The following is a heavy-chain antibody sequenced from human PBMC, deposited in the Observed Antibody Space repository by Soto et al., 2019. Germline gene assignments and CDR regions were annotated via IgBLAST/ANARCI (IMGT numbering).Heavy chain of an antibody. CDR3: ARIMSNSWYFDL. J-gene: IGHJ2*01. D-gene: IGHD3-16*01. Sequence: EVQLVESGGDLVQPGGSLRLSCAASGFTFSDPYMDWVRQAPGKGLEWVGGTRNKATSYTTEYAESVKGRFTMSRDDSRDSVYLQMNSLKTEDTAVYYCARIMSNSWYFDLWGRGTLVTVSS. CDR2: TRNKATSYTT. V-gene: IGHV3-72*01. CDR1: GFTFSDPY.